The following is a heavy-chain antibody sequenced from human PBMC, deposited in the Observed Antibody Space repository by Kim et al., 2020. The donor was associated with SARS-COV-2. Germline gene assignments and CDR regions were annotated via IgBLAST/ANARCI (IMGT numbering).Heavy chain of an antibody. D-gene: IGHD6-13*01. J-gene: IGHJ6*02. Sequence: GGSLRLSCSASGFTFSSYAMHWVRQAPGKGLEYVSAISSNGGSTYYADSVKGRFTISRDNSKNTLYLQMSSLRAEDTAVYYCVKGGSSSGRKAGMDVWGQGTTVTVSS. V-gene: IGHV3-64D*06. CDR1: GFTFSSYA. CDR2: ISSNGGST. CDR3: VKGGSSSGRKAGMDV.